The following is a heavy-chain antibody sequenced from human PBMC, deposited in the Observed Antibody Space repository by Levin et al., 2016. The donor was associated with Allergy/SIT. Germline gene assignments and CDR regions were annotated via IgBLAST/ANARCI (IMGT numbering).Heavy chain of an antibody. CDR2: IIPIFGTA. Sequence: WVRQAPGQGLEWMGGIIPIFGTANYAQKFQGRVTITADESTSTAYMELSSLRSEDTAVYYCARRGYCSSTSCSPFDYWGQGTLVTVSS. J-gene: IGHJ4*02. D-gene: IGHD2-2*01. V-gene: IGHV1-69*01. CDR3: ARRGYCSSTSCSPFDY.